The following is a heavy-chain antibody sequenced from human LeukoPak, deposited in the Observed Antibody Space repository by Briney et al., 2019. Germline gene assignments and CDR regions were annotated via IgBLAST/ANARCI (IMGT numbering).Heavy chain of an antibody. CDR2: INHSGDT. J-gene: IGHJ6*02. CDR3: ARSSGGGYCSSTSCPLDV. V-gene: IGHV4-34*01. Sequence: SETLSLTCAVFGGSFSDSFWSWIRQPPGGGLEWIGEINHSGDTKYNPSLKSRVTISLDTSKNQFSLKLNSVAAADTAVYYCARSSGGGYCSSTSCPLDVWGQGTTVTVSS. CDR1: GGSFSDSF. D-gene: IGHD2-2*01.